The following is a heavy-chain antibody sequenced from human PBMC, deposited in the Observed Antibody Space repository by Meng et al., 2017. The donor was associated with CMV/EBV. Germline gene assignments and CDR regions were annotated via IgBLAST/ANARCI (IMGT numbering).Heavy chain of an antibody. Sequence: FSSYGMHWVRQSPGKGLEWVAVISYDGSNKYYADSVKSRFTISRDNSKNTLYLQMNSLRAEDTAVYYCARVSGRYCSAGSCDELGYWGQGTLVTVSS. V-gene: IGHV3-30*03. J-gene: IGHJ4*02. CDR1: FSSYG. CDR2: ISYDGSNK. CDR3: ARVSGRYCSAGSCDELGY. D-gene: IGHD2-15*01.